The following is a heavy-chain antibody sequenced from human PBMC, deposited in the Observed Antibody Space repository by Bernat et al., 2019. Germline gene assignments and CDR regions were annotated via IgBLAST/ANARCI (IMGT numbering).Heavy chain of an antibody. CDR2: ISFDGSNK. CDR3: ARGREYSSSSGGDY. Sequence: QVQLVESGGGVVQPGRSLRLSCAASGFTFSSYSMHWVRQAPGNGLEWVAVISFDGSNKYYADAGKGRFTISRDNSKNTLYLQMNSLRAEDTAVYYCARGREYSSSSGGDYWGQGTLVTVSS. D-gene: IGHD6-6*01. V-gene: IGHV3-30-3*01. J-gene: IGHJ4*02. CDR1: GFTFSSYS.